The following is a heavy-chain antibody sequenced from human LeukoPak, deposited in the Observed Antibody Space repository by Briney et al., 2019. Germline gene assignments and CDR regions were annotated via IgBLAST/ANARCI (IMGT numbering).Heavy chain of an antibody. CDR1: GFTFSSYS. V-gene: IGHV3-21*06. CDR2: ISSTNTYI. CDR3: ARASPDYYDSSGYSEFDY. Sequence: GGSLRLSCAASGFTFSSYSMNWVRQAPGKGLEWVSSISSTNTYIYYADSVKGRFTISRDNVKNSLYLQMHSLTAEDTAVYYCARASPDYYDSSGYSEFDYWGQGTLVTVSS. D-gene: IGHD3-22*01. J-gene: IGHJ4*02.